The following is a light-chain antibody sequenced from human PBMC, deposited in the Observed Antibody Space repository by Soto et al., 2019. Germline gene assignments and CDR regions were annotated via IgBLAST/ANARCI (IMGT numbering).Light chain of an antibody. CDR2: DVT. CDR3: CSYAATNTFV. Sequence: QSVLTQPRSVSGSPGQSVTISCTGTSTDVGGYNYVSWYQQCSGKAPKVLIYDVTKRPSGVPDRFSGSKSGDTASLTISGLQAEDEADYYCCSYAATNTFVFGNGTKLTV. J-gene: IGLJ1*01. V-gene: IGLV2-11*01. CDR1: STDVGGYNY.